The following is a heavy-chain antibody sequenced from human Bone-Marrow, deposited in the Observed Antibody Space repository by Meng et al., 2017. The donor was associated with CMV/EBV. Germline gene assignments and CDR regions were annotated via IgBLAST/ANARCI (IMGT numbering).Heavy chain of an antibody. CDR3: ARDSGDPSVVTPEDSAFDI. Sequence: LRLSCAIFGDSVSSNSATWTWIRQSPSRGLEWLGRTYYRSKWYNDYAVSVKSRITINPDTSKNQFSLQLNSVTPEDTAVYYCARDSGDPSVVTPEDSAFDIWGQGTRVTVSS. CDR1: GDSVSSNSAT. D-gene: IGHD4-23*01. V-gene: IGHV6-1*01. J-gene: IGHJ3*02. CDR2: TYYRSKWYN.